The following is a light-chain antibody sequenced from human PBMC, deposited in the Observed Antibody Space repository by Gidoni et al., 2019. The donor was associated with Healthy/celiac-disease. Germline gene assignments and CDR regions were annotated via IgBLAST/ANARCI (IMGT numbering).Light chain of an antibody. V-gene: IGKV4-1*01. CDR1: QSVLYSSNNKNY. CDR3: QQYYSTPWT. CDR2: WAS. J-gene: IGKJ1*01. Sequence: DIVMTQSSDSLAASLGERATINCKSSQSVLYSSNNKNYLAWYQQKPGQPPKLLIYWASTRESGVPDRFSGSGSGTDFTLTISSLQAEDVAVYYCQQYYSTPWTFGQGTKVEIK.